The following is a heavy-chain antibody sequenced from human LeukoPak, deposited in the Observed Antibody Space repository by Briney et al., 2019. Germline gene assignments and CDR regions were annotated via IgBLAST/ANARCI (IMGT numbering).Heavy chain of an antibody. D-gene: IGHD2-15*01. CDR1: GGTFSSYA. CDR3: ARGEEYCSGGSCYVLFDY. J-gene: IGHJ4*02. CDR2: IIPIFGTA. V-gene: IGHV1-69*05. Sequence: ASVKVSCKASGGTFSSYAISWVRQAPGQGLEWMGGIIPIFGTANYAQKFQGRVTITTDESTSTAYMELSSLRSEDTAVYYCARGEEYCSGGSCYVLFDYWGQGTLVTVSS.